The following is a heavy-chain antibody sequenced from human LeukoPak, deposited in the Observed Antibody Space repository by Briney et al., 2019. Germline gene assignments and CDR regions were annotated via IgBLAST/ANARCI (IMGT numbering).Heavy chain of an antibody. CDR3: AVRTQYYYDSSGYYYPWYFDL. D-gene: IGHD3-22*01. CDR2: IYYSGST. Sequence: SETLSLTCTVSGGSISSYYWSWIRQPPGKGLEWIGYIYYSGSTNYNPSLKSRVTISVDTSKNQFSLKLSSVTAADTAVYYCAVRTQYYYDSSGYYYPWYFDLWGRGTLVTVSS. CDR1: GGSISSYY. V-gene: IGHV4-59*01. J-gene: IGHJ2*01.